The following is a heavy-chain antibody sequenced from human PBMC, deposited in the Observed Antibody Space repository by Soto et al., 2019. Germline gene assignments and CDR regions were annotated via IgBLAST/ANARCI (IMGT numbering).Heavy chain of an antibody. J-gene: IGHJ5*02. D-gene: IGHD3-9*01. CDR3: AHSRTYYDILTGYGAYWFDP. CDR1: GFSLSTSGVG. CDR2: IYWDDDK. Sequence: SGPTLVNPTQTLTLTCNFSGFSLSTSGVGVGWIRQPPGKALEWLALIYWDDDKRYSPSLKSRLTITKDTSKNQVVLTMTNMDPVDTATYYCAHSRTYYDILTGYGAYWFDPWGQGTLVTVSS. V-gene: IGHV2-5*02.